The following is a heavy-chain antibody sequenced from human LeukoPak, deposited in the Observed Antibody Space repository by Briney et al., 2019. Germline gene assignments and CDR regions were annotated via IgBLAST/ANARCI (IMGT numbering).Heavy chain of an antibody. Sequence: GGSLRLSCAASGFTFSSYAMSWVRQAPGKRREWVSAISGSGGSTYYADSVKGRFTISRDNSKNTLYLQMNSLRAEDAAVYYCAKEDFLSGPDLLYLDYWGQGTLVTVSS. D-gene: IGHD3-3*01. CDR2: ISGSGGST. J-gene: IGHJ4*02. CDR3: AKEDFLSGPDLLYLDY. CDR1: GFTFSSYA. V-gene: IGHV3-23*01.